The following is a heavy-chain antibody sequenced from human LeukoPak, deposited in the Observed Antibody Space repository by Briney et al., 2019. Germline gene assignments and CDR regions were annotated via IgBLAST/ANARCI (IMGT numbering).Heavy chain of an antibody. CDR2: IYHSGST. CDR3: ARGDLYGDYFDY. V-gene: IGHV4-30-2*01. D-gene: IGHD4-17*01. CDR1: GGSISSGGYS. J-gene: IGHJ4*02. Sequence: SQTLSLTCAVSGGSISSGGYSWSWIRQPPGKGLEWIGYIYHSGSTYHNPSLKSRVTISVDRSKNQFSLKLSSVTAADTAVYYCARGDLYGDYFDYWGQGTLVTVSS.